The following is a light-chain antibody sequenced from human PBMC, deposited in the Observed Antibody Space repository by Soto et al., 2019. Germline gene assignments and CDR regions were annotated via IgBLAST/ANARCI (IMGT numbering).Light chain of an antibody. Sequence: DIQMTQSPSTLSASVGDRVIITCRASQSVSGWLAWYRQKPGKAPELLIYSASTLETGVPSRFSGSGSGTDFTLTVSSLQREDFATYYCQQYERYPLTFGRGTKVEIK. J-gene: IGKJ4*01. CDR2: SAS. V-gene: IGKV1-5*03. CDR3: QQYERYPLT. CDR1: QSVSGW.